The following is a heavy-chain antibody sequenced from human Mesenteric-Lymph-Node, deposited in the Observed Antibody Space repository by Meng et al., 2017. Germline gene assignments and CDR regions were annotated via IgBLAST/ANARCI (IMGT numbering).Heavy chain of an antibody. CDR1: GYSISSGYY. Sequence: SETLSLTCPVSGYSISSGYYWGWIRQPPGKGLEWIGSIYHSGTTYFNPSLKSRVTISVDTSKNQFSLKLNSVTAADTAVYYCARGDWYLDLWGRGTLVTVSS. CDR3: ARGDWYLDL. CDR2: IYHSGTT. J-gene: IGHJ2*01. V-gene: IGHV4-38-2*02.